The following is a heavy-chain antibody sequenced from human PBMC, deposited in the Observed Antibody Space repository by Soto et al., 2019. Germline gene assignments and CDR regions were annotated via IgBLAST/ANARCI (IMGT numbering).Heavy chain of an antibody. CDR2: IYYSGST. V-gene: IGHV4-59*01. Sequence: SETLSLTCTVSGGSISNFYWSWIRRHPGKGLEWIGHIYYSGSTNYNPSLKSRVTISVETSRNQVSLKLNSVTAADTAVYYCAREGSYYSTENSGKGTLVSVSS. CDR3: AREGSYYSTEN. CDR1: GGSISNFY. J-gene: IGHJ4*02. D-gene: IGHD3-10*01.